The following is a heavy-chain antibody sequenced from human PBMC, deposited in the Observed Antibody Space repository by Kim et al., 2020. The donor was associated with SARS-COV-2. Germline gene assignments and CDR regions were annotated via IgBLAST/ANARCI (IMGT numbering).Heavy chain of an antibody. CDR2: IRSKAYGGTT. CDR3: TRLYDYGDIHFDY. Sequence: GGSLRLSCTASGFTFGDYAMSWFRQAPGKGLEWVGFIRSKAYGGTTEYAASVKGRFTISRDDSKSIAYLQMNSLKTEDTAVYYCTRLYDYGDIHFDYWGQGTLVTVSS. J-gene: IGHJ4*02. D-gene: IGHD4-17*01. V-gene: IGHV3-49*03. CDR1: GFTFGDYA.